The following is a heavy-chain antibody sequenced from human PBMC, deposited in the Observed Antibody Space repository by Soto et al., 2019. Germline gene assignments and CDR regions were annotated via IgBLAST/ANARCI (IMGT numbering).Heavy chain of an antibody. CDR3: ARDLPITGTRSHAFDI. CDR2: IYYSGST. CDR1: GGSISSGGYY. J-gene: IGHJ3*02. D-gene: IGHD1-20*01. V-gene: IGHV4-31*03. Sequence: PSETLSLTCTVSGGSISSGGYYWSWIRQHPGKGLEWIGYIYYSGSTYYNPSLKSRVTISVDTSKNQFSLKLSSVTAADTAVYYCARDLPITGTRSHAFDIWGQGTMVTVS.